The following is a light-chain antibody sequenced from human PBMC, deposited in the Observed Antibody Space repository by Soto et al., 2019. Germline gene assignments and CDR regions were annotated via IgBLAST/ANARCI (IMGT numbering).Light chain of an antibody. V-gene: IGLV1-40*01. J-gene: IGLJ3*02. Sequence: QSVLTQPPSVSGAPGQRVTISCTESSSNIGAGYDVYWYQQLLGTAPEVLIYGNINRPSGVPDRFSGSKSGTSASLAITGLQAEDEADYYCQSFDSSLSAWVFGGGTKLTVL. CDR1: SSNIGAGYD. CDR2: GNI. CDR3: QSFDSSLSAWV.